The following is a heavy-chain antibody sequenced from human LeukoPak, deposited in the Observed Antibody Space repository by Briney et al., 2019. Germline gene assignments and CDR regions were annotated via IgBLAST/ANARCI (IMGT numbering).Heavy chain of an antibody. D-gene: IGHD3-22*01. V-gene: IGHV3-7*01. CDR3: AREYTMIVVVSYMDV. J-gene: IGHJ6*03. CDR2: IKQDGSEK. Sequence: GGSLRLSCAASGFTFSSYWMSWVRQAPGKGLEWVANIKQDGSEKYYVDSVKGRFTISRDNAKNSLYLQMNSLRAEDTAVYYCAREYTMIVVVSYMDVWGKGTTVTVSS. CDR1: GFTFSSYW.